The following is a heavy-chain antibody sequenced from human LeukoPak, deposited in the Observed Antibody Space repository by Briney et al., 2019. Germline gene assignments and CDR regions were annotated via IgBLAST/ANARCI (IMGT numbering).Heavy chain of an antibody. D-gene: IGHD3-9*01. CDR2: IYPGDSDT. CDR1: GYTFTSYW. CDR3: ARSFYDILTGYYWYFDL. J-gene: IGHJ2*01. Sequence: PGESLKISCQGSGYTFTSYWIGWVRQMPGKGLEWMGIIYPGDSDTRYSPSFQGQVTISADKSISTAYLQWSSLKASDTAMYYCARSFYDILTGYYWYFDLWGRGTLVTVSS. V-gene: IGHV5-51*01.